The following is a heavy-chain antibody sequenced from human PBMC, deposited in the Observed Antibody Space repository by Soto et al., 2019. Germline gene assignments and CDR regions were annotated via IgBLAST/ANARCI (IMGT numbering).Heavy chain of an antibody. V-gene: IGHV4-39*01. CDR3: ARHFTSSWYSSSWYDLSNWFDP. J-gene: IGHJ5*02. CDR2: IYYSGST. Sequence: PSETLSLTCTVSGGSISSSSYYWGWIRQPPGKGLEWIGSIYYSGSTYYNPSLKSRVTISVDTSKNQFSLKLSSVTAADTAVYYCARHFTSSWYSSSWYDLSNWFDPWGQGTLVTVSS. D-gene: IGHD6-13*01. CDR1: GGSISSSSYY.